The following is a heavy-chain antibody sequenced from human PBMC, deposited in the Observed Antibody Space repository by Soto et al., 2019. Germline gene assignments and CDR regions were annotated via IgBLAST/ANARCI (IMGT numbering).Heavy chain of an antibody. J-gene: IGHJ4*02. CDR2: ISWKSGSI. Sequence: EVQLVESGGGWVQPGRSLRLSCAASGFTFENYAMHWVRQGPGKGLEWVAGISWKSGSIGYADSVRGRFTISRDNAKNSLELQMNSLRPEDTALYYCAKDKVYSNYQYYFASWGQGTLVTVSS. CDR1: GFTFENYA. D-gene: IGHD4-4*01. CDR3: AKDKVYSNYQYYFAS. V-gene: IGHV3-9*01.